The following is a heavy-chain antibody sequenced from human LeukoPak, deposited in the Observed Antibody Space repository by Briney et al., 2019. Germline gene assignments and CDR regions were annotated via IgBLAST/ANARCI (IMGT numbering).Heavy chain of an antibody. CDR2: ISRVGTGT. Sequence: SSATPLFTLSTYAISWHRHAQGPGLHWVSTISRVGTGTYYPHSVKGRFTIYRDNSKNTLYLQMNSLTAEDTALYYCVHGVVPGDFPYRGQGSLVSV. D-gene: IGHD3-10*01. CDR3: VHGVVPGDFPY. V-gene: IGHV3-23*01. J-gene: IGHJ4*02. CDR1: LFTLSTYA.